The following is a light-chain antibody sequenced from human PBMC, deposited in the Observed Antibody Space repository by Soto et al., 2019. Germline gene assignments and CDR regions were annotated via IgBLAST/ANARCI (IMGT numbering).Light chain of an antibody. Sequence: DILMTQSPATVSVSLGDSVSLSCRANESISNNLAWYQQKPGQPPRLLIYSASTRAPGIPARVSGGGSGTQSSLTISSLQSDDFALYYCHQYNEWPRGTFGPGTRVEI. CDR3: HQYNEWPRGT. J-gene: IGKJ1*01. CDR2: SAS. CDR1: ESISNN. V-gene: IGKV3D-15*01.